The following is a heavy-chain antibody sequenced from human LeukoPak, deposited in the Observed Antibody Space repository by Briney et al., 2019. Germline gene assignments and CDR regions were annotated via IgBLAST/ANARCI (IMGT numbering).Heavy chain of an antibody. J-gene: IGHJ4*02. CDR1: GFTFSSYE. CDR2: IRYDGSNK. D-gene: IGHD3-3*01. CDR3: AKDLSKELLYRRGKYYFDY. Sequence: GGSLRLSCAASGFTFSSYEMNWVRQAPGKGLEWVAFIRYDGSNKYYADSVKGRFTISRDNSKNTLYLQMNSLRAEDTAVYYCAKDLSKELLYRRGKYYFDYWGQGTLVTVSS. V-gene: IGHV3-30*02.